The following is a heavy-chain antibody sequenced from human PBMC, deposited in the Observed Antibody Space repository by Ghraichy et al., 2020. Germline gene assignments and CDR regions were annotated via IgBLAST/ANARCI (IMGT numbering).Heavy chain of an antibody. V-gene: IGHV1-69*13. CDR2: IIPIFGTA. D-gene: IGHD3-9*01. CDR1: GGTFSSYA. Sequence: SVKVSCKASGGTFSSYAISWVRQAPGQGLEWMGGIIPIFGTANYAQKFQGRVTITADESTSTAYMELSSLRSEDTAVYYCARSSVDILTGYVVGYYGMDVWGQGTTVTVSS. CDR3: ARSSVDILTGYVVGYYGMDV. J-gene: IGHJ6*02.